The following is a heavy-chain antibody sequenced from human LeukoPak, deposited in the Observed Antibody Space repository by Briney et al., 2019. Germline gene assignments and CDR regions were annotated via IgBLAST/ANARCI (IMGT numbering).Heavy chain of an antibody. D-gene: IGHD3-16*02. CDR1: GFTFSSYA. J-gene: IGHJ6*02. CDR2: ISGSGRST. CDR3: AKALDGYNGMDV. Sequence: GGSLRLSCASSGFTFSSYAMSWVREAPGKGLAWVSGISGSGRSTHSADSVKGRFTISRDNSKNMLYLQMNSLRAEDTALYYCAKALDGYNGMDVWGQGTTVIVSS. V-gene: IGHV3-23*01.